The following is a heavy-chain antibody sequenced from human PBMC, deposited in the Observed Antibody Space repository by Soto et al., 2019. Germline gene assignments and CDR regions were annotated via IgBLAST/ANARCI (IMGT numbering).Heavy chain of an antibody. V-gene: IGHV3-21*01. CDR1: GFSLSTYS. CDR2: ISSRSNYI. D-gene: IGHD3-9*01. J-gene: IGHJ4*02. CDR3: ARVPAGDILTGSIHFDF. Sequence: PGGSLRLSCAASGFSLSTYSMNWVRQAPGKGLEWVASISSRSNYIYYGDSVKGRFNISRDNAKNSLYLQMSSLRAEDTAVYYCARVPAGDILTGSIHFDFWGQGTLVTVSS.